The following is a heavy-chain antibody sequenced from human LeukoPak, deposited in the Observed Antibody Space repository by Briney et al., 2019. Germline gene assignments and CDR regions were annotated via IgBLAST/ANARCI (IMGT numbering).Heavy chain of an antibody. V-gene: IGHV3-7*01. CDR3: ARDRGCSSTSCSYYFDY. CDR1: GFTFSSYW. J-gene: IGHJ4*02. D-gene: IGHD2-2*01. CDR2: IKQDGSEK. Sequence: GGSLRLSCAASGFTFSSYWMSWVRQAPGKGLEWVANIKQDGSEKYYVDSVKGRFTISRDNAENSLYLQMNSLRAEDTAVYYCARDRGCSSTSCSYYFDYWGQGTLVTVSS.